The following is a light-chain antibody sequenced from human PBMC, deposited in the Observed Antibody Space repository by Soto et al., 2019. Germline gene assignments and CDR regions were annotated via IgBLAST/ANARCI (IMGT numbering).Light chain of an antibody. J-gene: IGKJ4*01. V-gene: IGKV3-20*01. Sequence: ESVLTQSPGTLSLSPGERATLSCRASQSVITYLAWYQQKPGQAPRLLIYGASSRATGIPDRFSGSGSGTDFTLTISRLEPEDVAVYYCQQYGSTPLTLGGGTKVEIK. CDR2: GAS. CDR3: QQYGSTPLT. CDR1: QSVITY.